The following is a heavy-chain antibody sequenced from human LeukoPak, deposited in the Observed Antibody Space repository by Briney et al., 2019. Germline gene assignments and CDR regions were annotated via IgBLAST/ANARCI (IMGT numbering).Heavy chain of an antibody. V-gene: IGHV3-21*01. Sequence: GGSLRLSCATSGFIFSSYTMNWVRQAPGRGLEWVSSVSSSSSYKYYADSVKGRFTISRDNSKNTLYLQMNGLRAEDTAVYYCARDGGYCSSTSCYQNYFDYWGQGTLVTVSS. J-gene: IGHJ4*02. CDR3: ARDGGYCSSTSCYQNYFDY. CDR2: VSSSSSYK. D-gene: IGHD2-2*01. CDR1: GFIFSSYT.